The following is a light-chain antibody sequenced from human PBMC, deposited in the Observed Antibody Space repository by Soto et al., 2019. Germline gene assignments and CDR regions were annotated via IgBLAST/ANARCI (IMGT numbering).Light chain of an antibody. CDR1: QSVSSRA. CDR2: GAS. V-gene: IGKV3-20*01. Sequence: EVVLPQSQGTLSLSPGERATLSCRTSQSVSSRALAWYQEKGGQAPRLLIYGASRRATGLPDRFSGRGSGNDFTLTISRLEPDVFVLYYCQQYGSSNTFGKGTKLEIK. CDR3: QQYGSSNT. J-gene: IGKJ2*01.